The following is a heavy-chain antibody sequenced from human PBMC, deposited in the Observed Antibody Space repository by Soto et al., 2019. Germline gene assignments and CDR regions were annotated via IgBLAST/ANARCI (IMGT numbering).Heavy chain of an antibody. J-gene: IGHJ6*02. CDR1: GFTFDDYT. CDR2: ISWDGGST. CDR3: AKADLRYCSGGSCYSFYYYYGMDV. V-gene: IGHV3-43*01. Sequence: GGSLRLSCAASGFTFDDYTMHWVRQAPGKGLEWVSLISWDGGSTYYADSVKGRFTISRDNSKNSLYLQMNSLRTEDTALYYCAKADLRYCSGGSCYSFYYYYGMDVWGQGTTVTVSS. D-gene: IGHD2-15*01.